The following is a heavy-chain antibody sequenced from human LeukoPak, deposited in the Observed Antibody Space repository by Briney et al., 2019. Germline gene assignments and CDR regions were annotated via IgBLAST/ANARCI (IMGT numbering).Heavy chain of an antibody. CDR2: IKPDGSEK. D-gene: IGHD1-26*01. V-gene: IGHV3-7*05. CDR1: GFTFSTYW. Sequence: GGSLRLSCAASGFTFSTYWMSWVRQAPGKGLQWVVNIKPDGSEKYYVDSVKGRFTISRDNAKNSVDLQMDSLRVEDTAVYYCARGQSWAFDFWGQGTLVTVSS. CDR3: ARGQSWAFDF. J-gene: IGHJ4*02.